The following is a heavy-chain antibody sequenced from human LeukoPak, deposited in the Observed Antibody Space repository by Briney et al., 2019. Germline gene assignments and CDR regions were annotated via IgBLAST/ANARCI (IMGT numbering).Heavy chain of an antibody. Sequence: SETLSLTCTVSGGSISSYYWSWTRQPPGKGLEWIGYIYYSGSTNYNPSLKSRVTISVDTSKNQFSLKLSSVTAADTAVYYCARDSGGSSGYGLTYDYWGQGTLVTVSS. CDR1: GGSISSYY. CDR2: IYYSGST. CDR3: ARDSGGSSGYGLTYDY. J-gene: IGHJ4*02. V-gene: IGHV4-59*01. D-gene: IGHD3-22*01.